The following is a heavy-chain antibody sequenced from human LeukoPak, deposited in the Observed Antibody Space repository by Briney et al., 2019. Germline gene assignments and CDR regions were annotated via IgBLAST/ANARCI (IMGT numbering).Heavy chain of an antibody. Sequence: ASVKVSCKASGYTFTGYYIHWVRQAPGQGLEWMGRINPNSGDTNYAQKFQGRVTMTRDTSISTAYMELSNLGSDDTAVYYCARDPYVSGSYGWLDPWGQGTPVTVSS. CDR1: GYTFTGYY. CDR2: INPNSGDT. CDR3: ARDPYVSGSYGWLDP. D-gene: IGHD3-10*01. J-gene: IGHJ5*02. V-gene: IGHV1-2*06.